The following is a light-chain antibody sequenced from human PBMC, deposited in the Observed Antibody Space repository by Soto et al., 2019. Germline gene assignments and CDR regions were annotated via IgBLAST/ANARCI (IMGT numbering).Light chain of an antibody. J-gene: IGLJ1*01. Sequence: QSVLTQPPSASGTPGQIVAISCSGSSSNIGSNTVTWHQQLPGTAPKLLIYSTSQRSSGVPGRFSGSKSGASASLSISGLQSEDEADYYCAAWDDRLDVYVFGTGTKV. CDR1: SSNIGSNT. CDR2: STS. V-gene: IGLV1-44*01. CDR3: AAWDDRLDVYV.